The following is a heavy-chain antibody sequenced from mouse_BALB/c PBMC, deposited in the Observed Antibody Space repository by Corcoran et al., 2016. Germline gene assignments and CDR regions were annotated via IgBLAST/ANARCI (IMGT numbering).Heavy chain of an antibody. Sequence: EVQLQQSGPELVKPGASVKMSCKASGYTFTSYVMHWVKQKPGQGLEWIGYINPYNDGTKYNEKFKGKATLTSDKSSSTAYMELSSLTSEDSAVYYCERLRGDSSGWYYFDYWGQGTTLTVSS. CDR2: INPYNDGT. V-gene: IGHV1S136*01. D-gene: IGHD3-3*01. J-gene: IGHJ2*01. CDR3: ERLRGDSSGWYYFDY. CDR1: GYTFTSYV.